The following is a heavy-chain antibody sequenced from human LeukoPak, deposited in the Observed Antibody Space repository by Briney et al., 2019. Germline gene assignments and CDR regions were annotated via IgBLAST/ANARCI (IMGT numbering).Heavy chain of an antibody. V-gene: IGHV1-2*02. CDR3: ARDYDYGPDY. CDR1: GYTFTVHY. Sequence: ASLKVSCKASGYTFTVHYLHWLRQAPGQGLEWMGWIKPDSGATNFAQNFQGRVTMTSDTSINTAYMELSSLTSDDTAMYYCARDYDYGPDYWGQGTLVTVSA. J-gene: IGHJ4*02. D-gene: IGHD4/OR15-4a*01. CDR2: IKPDSGAT.